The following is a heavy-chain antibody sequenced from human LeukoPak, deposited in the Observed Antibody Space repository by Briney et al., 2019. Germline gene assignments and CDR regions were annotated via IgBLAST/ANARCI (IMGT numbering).Heavy chain of an antibody. Sequence: GRSLRLSCAASGFIFSSYGIHWVRQAPGKGPEWVAFIRYDGSNKYYADSVKGRFTISRDNSKNTLYLQMNSLRAEDTAVYFCAKDRAAAAATGGDYWGQGTPVTVSS. V-gene: IGHV3-30*02. CDR2: IRYDGSNK. D-gene: IGHD2-2*01. J-gene: IGHJ4*02. CDR1: GFIFSSYG. CDR3: AKDRAAAAATGGDY.